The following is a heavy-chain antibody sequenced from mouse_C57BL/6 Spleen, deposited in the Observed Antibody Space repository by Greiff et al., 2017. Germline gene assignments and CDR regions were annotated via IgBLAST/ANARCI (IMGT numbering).Heavy chain of an antibody. J-gene: IGHJ2*01. CDR2: IYPSDSET. Sequence: QVQLQQPGAELVRPGSSVKLSCKASGYTFTSYWMDWVKQRPGQGLEWIGNIYPSDSETHYNQKFKDKATLTVDKSSSTAYMQLSSLTSEDSAVYCCARSDSSGYFDYWGQGTTLTVSS. CDR1: GYTFTSYW. V-gene: IGHV1-61*01. CDR3: ARSDSSGYFDY. D-gene: IGHD3-2*02.